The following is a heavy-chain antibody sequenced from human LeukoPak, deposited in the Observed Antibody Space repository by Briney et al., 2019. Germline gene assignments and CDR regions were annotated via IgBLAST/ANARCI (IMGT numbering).Heavy chain of an antibody. J-gene: IGHJ6*03. D-gene: IGHD3-10*01. Sequence: SETLSLTCTVSGGSISSSSYYWGWIRQPPGKGLEWIGYIYYSGSTNYNPSLKSRVTISVDTSKNQFSLKLSSVTAADTAVYYCARVRVLPYYYYMDVWGKGTTVTVSS. CDR3: ARVRVLPYYYYMDV. CDR1: GGSISSSSYY. V-gene: IGHV4-61*05. CDR2: IYYSGST.